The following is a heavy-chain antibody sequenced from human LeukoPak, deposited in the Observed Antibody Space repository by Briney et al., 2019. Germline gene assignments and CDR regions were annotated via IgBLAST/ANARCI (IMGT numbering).Heavy chain of an antibody. Sequence: GGSLRLSCAASGFTFSSYSMNWVRRAPGKGLEWVSSISSSSGFIYYADSVKGRFTISRDNAKNSLFLQMTSLRAEDTAVYYCARGSTGTTDLNFDYWGQGTLVTVSS. CDR2: ISSSSGFI. J-gene: IGHJ4*02. D-gene: IGHD1-1*01. CDR1: GFTFSSYS. V-gene: IGHV3-21*01. CDR3: ARGSTGTTDLNFDY.